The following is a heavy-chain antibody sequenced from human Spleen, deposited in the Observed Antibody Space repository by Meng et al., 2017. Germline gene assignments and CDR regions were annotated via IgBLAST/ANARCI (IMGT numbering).Heavy chain of an antibody. CDR1: GFTFSSYA. CDR3: ARDGLSSGWYFDY. CDR2: ISYDGSNK. Sequence: QVQLVEPGGGWVQPGRSLRRSCAASGFTFSSYAMHWVRQAPGKGLEWVAVISYDGSNKYYADSVKGRFTISRDNSKNTLYLQMNSLRAEDTAVYYCARDGLSSGWYFDYWGQGTLVTVSS. V-gene: IGHV3-30*01. J-gene: IGHJ4*02. D-gene: IGHD6-19*01.